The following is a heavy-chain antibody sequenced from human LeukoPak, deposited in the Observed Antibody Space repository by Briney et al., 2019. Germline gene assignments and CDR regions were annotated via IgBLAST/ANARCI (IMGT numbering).Heavy chain of an antibody. V-gene: IGHV4-59*01. Sequence: PSETLSLTCTVSGGSISTYHWSWIRQPPGKGLEWIGYIYYSGSTNYNPSLKSRGTISVDTSKNQFSLKLSSVTAADTAVYYCARDNYYYYYMDVWGKGTTVTVSS. CDR1: GGSISTYH. CDR3: ARDNYYYYYMDV. CDR2: IYYSGST. J-gene: IGHJ6*03.